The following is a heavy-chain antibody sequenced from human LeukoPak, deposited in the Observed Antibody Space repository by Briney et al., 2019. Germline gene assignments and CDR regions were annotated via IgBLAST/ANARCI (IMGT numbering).Heavy chain of an antibody. CDR1: GGSISSYY. CDR2: IYYSGSI. J-gene: IGHJ4*02. V-gene: IGHV4-59*08. Sequence: SETLSLTCSVSGGSISSYYLSWIRRPPGKGLEWIGYIYYSGSIDYNPSLKSRVTISVDTSKNQFSLKLSSVTAADTAVYYCARHSFLTGYDYWGQGTLVTVSS. D-gene: IGHD3-9*01. CDR3: ARHSFLTGYDY.